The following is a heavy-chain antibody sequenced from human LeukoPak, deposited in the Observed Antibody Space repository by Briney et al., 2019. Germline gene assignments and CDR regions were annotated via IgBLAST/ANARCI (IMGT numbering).Heavy chain of an antibody. V-gene: IGHV4-39*02. Sequence: PSETLSLTCTVSVGSISSSSYYGGWIRQPPGKGLEWIGSIYYSGSTYYNPSLKSRVTISVDTSKNQFALKLSSVTAADTAVYYCARDTNFGGGDWGTDCWGQGTLVTVSS. CDR2: IYYSGST. CDR3: ARDTNFGGGDWGTDC. J-gene: IGHJ4*02. D-gene: IGHD2-21*02. CDR1: VGSISSSSYY.